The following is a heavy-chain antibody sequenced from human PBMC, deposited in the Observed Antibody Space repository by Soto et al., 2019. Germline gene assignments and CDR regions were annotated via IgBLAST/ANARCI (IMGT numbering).Heavy chain of an antibody. J-gene: IGHJ6*02. CDR2: IIGSGGST. V-gene: IGHV3-23*01. D-gene: IGHD5-18*01. Sequence: SWVRQAPGKGLEWVSGIIGSGGSTYYADSVKGRFTISRDKSKTTLYLQMNSLRAEDTAIYYCAKDGGYSFGPGNYYGMDVWGRGTTVTVSS. CDR3: AKDGGYSFGPGNYYGMDV.